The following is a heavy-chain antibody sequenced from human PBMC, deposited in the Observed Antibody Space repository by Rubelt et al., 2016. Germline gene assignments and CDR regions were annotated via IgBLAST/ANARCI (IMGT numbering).Heavy chain of an antibody. Sequence: EVQLLESGGGLVQPGGSLRLSCAASGFTFSSYAMSWVRQAPGKGLEWVSAISGSGGSTYYADSVKGRFTISRDNSKNTLYLQMNSLRAEDTAVYYCAKLSGYWKETPGNFDYWGQGTLVTVSS. D-gene: IGHD3-22*01. V-gene: IGHV3-23*01. CDR3: AKLSGYWKETPGNFDY. CDR1: GFTFSSYA. CDR2: ISGSGGST. J-gene: IGHJ4*02.